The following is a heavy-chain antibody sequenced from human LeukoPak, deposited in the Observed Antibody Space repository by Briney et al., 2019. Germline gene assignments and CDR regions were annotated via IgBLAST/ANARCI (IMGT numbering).Heavy chain of an antibody. D-gene: IGHD3-10*01. Sequence: SETLSLTCAVYGGSFSGYYWSWIRQPPGKGLEWIGEINHSGSTNYNPSLKSRVTISVDTSKNQFSLKLSSVTAADTAVYYCARGGPDYYGSGSYYILSVYAFDIWGQGTMVTVSS. CDR1: GGSFSGYY. CDR2: INHSGST. V-gene: IGHV4-34*01. J-gene: IGHJ3*02. CDR3: ARGGPDYYGSGSYYILSVYAFDI.